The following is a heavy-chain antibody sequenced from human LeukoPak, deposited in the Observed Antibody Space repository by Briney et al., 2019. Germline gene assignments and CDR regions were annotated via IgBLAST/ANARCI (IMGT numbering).Heavy chain of an antibody. Sequence: SVKVSCKASGGTFSSYVIIWVRQAPGQGLEWMGGIIPIFGSANYVQNFQGRVTITADKSTSTVYMELSSLRSEDTAVYYCARVRGERYFDWSDAFDIWGQGTTVTVSS. J-gene: IGHJ3*02. V-gene: IGHV1-69*06. D-gene: IGHD3-9*01. CDR1: GGTFSSYV. CDR3: ARVRGERYFDWSDAFDI. CDR2: IIPIFGSA.